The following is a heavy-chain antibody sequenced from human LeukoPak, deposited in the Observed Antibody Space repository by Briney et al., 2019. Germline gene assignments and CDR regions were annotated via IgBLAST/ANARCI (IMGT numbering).Heavy chain of an antibody. V-gene: IGHV4-39*01. CDR3: ASHGGGSSWTPPYYYYYMDV. Sequence: PSETLSLTCTVSGGSISSSSYYWGWIRQPPGQGLEWIGSIYYSGSTYYNPSLKSRVTISVDTSKNQFSLKLSSVTAADTAVYYCASHGGGSSWTPPYYYYYMDVWGKGTTVTVSS. D-gene: IGHD6-13*01. J-gene: IGHJ6*03. CDR2: IYYSGST. CDR1: GGSISSSSYY.